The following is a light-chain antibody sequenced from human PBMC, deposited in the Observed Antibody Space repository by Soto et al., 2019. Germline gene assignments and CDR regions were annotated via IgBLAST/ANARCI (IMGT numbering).Light chain of an antibody. J-gene: IGKJ4*01. V-gene: IGKV3-15*01. CDR2: GAS. Sequence: EIVMTQSPATLSVSPGERATLSCRASQSVSSNFAWYQQKPGQAPRLLIYGASTSATVIPARFSGSGSGKAFTLTISSLQSEDFAVYYCQQYNNWPLTFGGGTKVEIK. CDR3: QQYNNWPLT. CDR1: QSVSSN.